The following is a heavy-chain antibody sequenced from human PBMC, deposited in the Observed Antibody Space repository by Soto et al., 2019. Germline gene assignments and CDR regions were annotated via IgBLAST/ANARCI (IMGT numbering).Heavy chain of an antibody. Sequence: GASVKVSCKASGYTFTSYGFSWVRQAPGQGLEWMGWISAYNGNTNYAQKLQGRVTMTTDTSTSTAYMELSSLRSEDTAVYYCARISAVAGTGGDIWGQGTMVTVSS. J-gene: IGHJ3*02. CDR3: ARISAVAGTGGDI. CDR1: GYTFTSYG. D-gene: IGHD6-19*01. CDR2: ISAYNGNT. V-gene: IGHV1-18*01.